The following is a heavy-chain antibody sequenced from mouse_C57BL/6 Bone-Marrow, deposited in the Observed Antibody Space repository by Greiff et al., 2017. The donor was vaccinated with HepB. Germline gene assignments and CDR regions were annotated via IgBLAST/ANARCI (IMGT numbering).Heavy chain of an antibody. V-gene: IGHV5-17*01. Sequence: EVMLVESGGGLVKPGGSLKLSCAASGFTFSDYGMHWVRQAPEKGLEWVAYISSGSSTIYYADTVKGRFTISRDNAKNTLFLQMTSLRSEDTAMYYCAREDYGSSIYYAMDYWGQGTSVTVAS. J-gene: IGHJ4*01. D-gene: IGHD1-1*01. CDR3: AREDYGSSIYYAMDY. CDR2: ISSGSSTI. CDR1: GFTFSDYG.